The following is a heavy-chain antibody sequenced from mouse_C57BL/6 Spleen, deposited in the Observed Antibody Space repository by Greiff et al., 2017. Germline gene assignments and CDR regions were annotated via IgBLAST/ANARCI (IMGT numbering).Heavy chain of an antibody. CDR2: IYPRDGRT. D-gene: IGHD2-4*01. CDR3: ASLIYYDYDGDWYFDV. V-gene: IGHV1-78*01. J-gene: IGHJ1*03. CDR1: GYTFTDHT. Sequence: QVQLQQSDAELVKPGASVKISCKVSGYTFTDHTIHWMKQRPEQGLEWIGYIYPRDGRTKYNEKFKGTATLTADKSSSTAYMQLNSLTSEDSAVYFCASLIYYDYDGDWYFDVCGTGTTVTVSS.